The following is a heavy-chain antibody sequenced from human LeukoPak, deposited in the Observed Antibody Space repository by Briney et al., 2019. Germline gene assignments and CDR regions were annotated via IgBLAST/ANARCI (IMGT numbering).Heavy chain of an antibody. CDR1: GGTFSSYA. V-gene: IGHV1-8*02. Sequence: ASVKVSCKASGGTFSSYAINWVRQATGQGLEWMGWMNPNSGNTGYAQKFQGRVTMTRNTSISTAYMELSSLRSEDTAVYYCARAYEDWFDPWGQGTLVTVSS. CDR2: MNPNSGNT. D-gene: IGHD5-12*01. J-gene: IGHJ5*02. CDR3: ARAYEDWFDP.